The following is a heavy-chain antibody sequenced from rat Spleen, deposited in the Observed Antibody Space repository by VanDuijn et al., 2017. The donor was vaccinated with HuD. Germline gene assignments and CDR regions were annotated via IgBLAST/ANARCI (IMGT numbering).Heavy chain of an antibody. Sequence: EVQLVESGGGLVQPGRSMKLSCAASGFTFSNYDMAWVRQAPKKGLEWVATISYDGSSTNYRDSVKGRFTISRDNAKSTLYLQMDSLRSEDTATYYCARQQPSDYFDYWGQGVMVTVSS. CDR3: ARQQPSDYFDY. V-gene: IGHV5-7*01. CDR2: ISYDGSST. J-gene: IGHJ2*01. CDR1: GFTFSNYD.